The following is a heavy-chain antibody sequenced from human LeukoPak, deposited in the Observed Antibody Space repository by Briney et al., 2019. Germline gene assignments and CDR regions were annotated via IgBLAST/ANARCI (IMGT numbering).Heavy chain of an antibody. J-gene: IGHJ4*02. D-gene: IGHD3-10*01. V-gene: IGHV4-59*08. Sequence: SETLSLTCSVSGGPISNYYWSWTRRPPGKGLEWIGYIQYSGITKYNPSVQSRVAISLDTSKNQFSLKLTSVTAADTAVYYCASSGNYYFTLDYWGQGTLVTVSS. CDR3: ASSGNYYFTLDY. CDR1: GGPISNYY. CDR2: IQYSGIT.